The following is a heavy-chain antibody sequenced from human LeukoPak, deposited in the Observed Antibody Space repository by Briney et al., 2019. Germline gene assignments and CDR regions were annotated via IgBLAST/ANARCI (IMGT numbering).Heavy chain of an antibody. D-gene: IGHD5-24*01. CDR2: ISGSGGST. V-gene: IGHV3-23*01. J-gene: IGHJ4*02. CDR3: AKGGDGYKILYYFDY. Sequence: GGSLRLSCAASGFTFSSYAMSWVRQAPGKGLEWVSAISGSGGSTYYADSVKGRFTISRDNSKNTLYLQKNSLRAEDTAVYYCAKGGDGYKILYYFDYWGQGTLVTVSS. CDR1: GFTFSSYA.